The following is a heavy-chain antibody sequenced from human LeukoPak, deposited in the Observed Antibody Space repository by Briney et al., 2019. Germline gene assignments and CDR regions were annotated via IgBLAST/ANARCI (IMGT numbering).Heavy chain of an antibody. J-gene: IGHJ1*01. V-gene: IGHV4-59*01. CDR2: IDYSGNT. D-gene: IGHD3-16*01. CDR1: NGALSSYY. Sequence: SETLSLTCTVSNGALSSYYCRWVRQPPRKRPEWIGYIDYSGNTHFNPSLRSRSTMSLDTSMSQFFLRLSSVTAADSDVYFCARGDYIRGNIHYNAEYFQHWGQGIPVTVSS. CDR3: ARGDYIRGNIHYNAEYFQH.